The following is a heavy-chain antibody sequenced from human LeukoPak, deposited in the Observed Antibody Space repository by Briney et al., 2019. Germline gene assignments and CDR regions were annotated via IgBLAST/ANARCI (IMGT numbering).Heavy chain of an antibody. CDR1: GYTFTSYA. V-gene: IGHV1-3*01. D-gene: IGHD6-6*01. CDR3: ARGPSSPSPYYYYGMDV. CDR2: INAGNGNT. Sequence: ASVKVSCKASGYTFTSYAMHWVRQAPGQRLEWMGWINAGNGNTKYSQKFQGRVTITRDTSASTAYMELSSLRSEDTAVYYCARGPSSPSPYYYYGMDVWGQGTTVTVS. J-gene: IGHJ6*02.